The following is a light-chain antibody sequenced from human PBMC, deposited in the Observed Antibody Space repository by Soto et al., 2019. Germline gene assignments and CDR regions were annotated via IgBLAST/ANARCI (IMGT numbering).Light chain of an antibody. CDR2: AAS. V-gene: IGKV1-39*01. CDR3: QQSYSTPRT. Sequence: DIQVTQSPSSLPASVGDRVTITCRASQSISTYLNWYHQRPGKAPKLLIYAASSLQSGVPSRFSGSGSGTDVTLTISSLQPEDFATYYCQQSYSTPRTFGQGTKVEIK. J-gene: IGKJ1*01. CDR1: QSISTY.